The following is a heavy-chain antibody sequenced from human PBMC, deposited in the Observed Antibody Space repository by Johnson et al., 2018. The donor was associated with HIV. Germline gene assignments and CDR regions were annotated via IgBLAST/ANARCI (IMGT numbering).Heavy chain of an antibody. CDR3: ARTSEWATYQDAFDI. Sequence: EVQLVESGGGLVQPGGSLRLSCEASGFTFSSYWMSWVRQAPGKGLEWVANIKQDGSEKYYVDSVKGRFTISRDNAKNLLYLQMNSLRAEDTAVFYCARTSEWATYQDAFDIWGQGTMASVSS. J-gene: IGHJ3*02. V-gene: IGHV3-7*05. CDR2: IKQDGSEK. D-gene: IGHD1-26*01. CDR1: GFTFSSYW.